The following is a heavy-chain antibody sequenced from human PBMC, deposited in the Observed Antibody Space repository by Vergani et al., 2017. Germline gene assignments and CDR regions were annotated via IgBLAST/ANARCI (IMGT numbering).Heavy chain of an antibody. D-gene: IGHD5-18*01. CDR3: AREPLHTGDYYYGMDV. Sequence: QVQLVQSGAEVKKPGSSVKVSCKASGGTFSSYAISWVRQAPGQGLEWMGGIIPIFGIANYAQKFQGRVTITADKSTSTAYMELSSLRSEDTAVYYCAREPLHTGDYYYGMDVWGQGTTVTVSS. CDR2: IIPIFGIA. J-gene: IGHJ6*02. V-gene: IGHV1-69*17. CDR1: GGTFSSYA.